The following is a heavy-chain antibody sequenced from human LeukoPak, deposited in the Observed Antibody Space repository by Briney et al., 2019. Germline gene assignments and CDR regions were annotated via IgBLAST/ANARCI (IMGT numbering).Heavy chain of an antibody. CDR1: GGSFSGYY. D-gene: IGHD2-8*02. V-gene: IGHV4-34*01. J-gene: IGHJ3*02. Sequence: SETLSLTCAVYGGSFSGYYWSWIRQPPGKGLEWIGEINHSGSTNYNPSLKSRVTISVDTSKNQFSLKLTSVTAADTALYYCARGYCTGGFCYYDAFDIWGQGTKVTVSS. CDR3: ARGYCTGGFCYYDAFDI. CDR2: INHSGST.